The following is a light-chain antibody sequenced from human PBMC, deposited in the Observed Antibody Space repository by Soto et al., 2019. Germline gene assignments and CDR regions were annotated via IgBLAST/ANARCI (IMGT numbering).Light chain of an antibody. V-gene: IGLV1-51*01. CDR1: ISNILNNY. Sequence: QSVLTHPPSVSSAPGQKVTISCSGSISNILNNYVSWYQQLPGTAPKLLIYDNNKRPSGIPDRFSGSKSGTSATLGITGLKTGDEADYYCGTWDSSMSAYVFGTWTKVTVL. CDR3: GTWDSSMSAYV. CDR2: DNN. J-gene: IGLJ1*01.